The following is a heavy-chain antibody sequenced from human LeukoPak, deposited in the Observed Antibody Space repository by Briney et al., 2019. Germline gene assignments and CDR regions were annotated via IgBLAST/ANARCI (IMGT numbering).Heavy chain of an antibody. J-gene: IGHJ4*02. CDR1: GFTFSTYR. V-gene: IGHV3-21*01. CDR3: ARDKDVYFDY. Sequence: GGPLRLSCVGTGFTFSTYRMNWVRQAPGKGLEWVSSISSSSSYIYYADSVKGRITISRDNAKNSLYLQMNSLRVEDTAAYYCARDKDVYFDYWGQGTLVTVSS. CDR2: ISSSSSYI.